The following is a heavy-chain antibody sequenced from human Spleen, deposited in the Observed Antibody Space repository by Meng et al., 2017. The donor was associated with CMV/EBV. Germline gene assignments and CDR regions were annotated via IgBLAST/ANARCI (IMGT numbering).Heavy chain of an antibody. Sequence: SGFSFISYSMNWVRQAPGKGLEWVAAISSSSTTIHYADPVRGRFTISRDNARNSLYLQMSSLGAEDTAIYYCARAFGIGIYYRYFDYWGQGILVTVSS. CDR3: ARAFGIGIYYRYFDY. J-gene: IGHJ4*03. CDR2: ISSSSTTI. CDR1: GFSFISYS. V-gene: IGHV3-21*01. D-gene: IGHD3-10*01.